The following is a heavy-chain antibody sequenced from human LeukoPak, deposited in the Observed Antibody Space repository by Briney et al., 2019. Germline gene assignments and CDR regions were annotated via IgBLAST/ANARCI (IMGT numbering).Heavy chain of an antibody. CDR1: GGSFSGYY. V-gene: IGHV4-34*01. D-gene: IGHD2-2*01. J-gene: IGHJ4*02. Sequence: PSETLSLTCAVYGGSFSGYYWSWIRQPPGKGLEWIGEINHSGSTDYNPSLKSRVTISVDTSKNQFSLKLSSVTAADTAVYYCAGDKPGELDYWGQGTLVTVSS. CDR2: INHSGST. CDR3: AGDKPGELDY.